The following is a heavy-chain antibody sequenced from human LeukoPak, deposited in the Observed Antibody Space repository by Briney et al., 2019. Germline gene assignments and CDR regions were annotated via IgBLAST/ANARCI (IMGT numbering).Heavy chain of an antibody. J-gene: IGHJ4*02. V-gene: IGHV3-30*03. CDR2: ISYDGSNK. Sequence: GGSLRLSCAASGFTFSSYGMHWVRQAPGKGLEWVAVISYDGSNKYYADSVKGRFTISRDNSKNTLYLQMNSLRPEDTALYYCARDPDHRVVVPKHDYWGQGTLVTVSS. CDR3: ARDPDHRVVVPKHDY. CDR1: GFTFSSYG. D-gene: IGHD3-10*01.